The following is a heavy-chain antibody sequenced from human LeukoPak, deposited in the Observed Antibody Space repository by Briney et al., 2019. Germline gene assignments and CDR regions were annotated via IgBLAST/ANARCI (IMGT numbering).Heavy chain of an antibody. CDR3: AREVESGWDYFDY. D-gene: IGHD6-19*01. CDR2: INAGNGNT. J-gene: IGHJ4*02. V-gene: IGHV1-3*01. Sequence: ASVKVSCKASGYTFTSYAVHWVRQAPGQRLEWMGWINAGNGNTKYSQKFQGRVTITRDTSASTAYMELSSLRSEDTAVYYCAREVESGWDYFDYWGQGTLVTVSS. CDR1: GYTFTSYA.